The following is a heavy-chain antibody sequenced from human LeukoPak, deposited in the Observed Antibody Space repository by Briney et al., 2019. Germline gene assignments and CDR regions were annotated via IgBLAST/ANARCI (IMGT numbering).Heavy chain of an antibody. D-gene: IGHD2-15*01. J-gene: IGHJ4*02. Sequence: SQTLSLTCTVSGGSISSGSYYWSWIRQPAGKGLEWIGRIYTSGSTNYNPSPKSRVTISVDTSKNQFSLKLSSVTAADTAVYYCASGYCSGGSCYWVDYWGQGTLVTVSS. V-gene: IGHV4-61*02. CDR3: ASGYCSGGSCYWVDY. CDR1: GGSISSGSYY. CDR2: IYTSGST.